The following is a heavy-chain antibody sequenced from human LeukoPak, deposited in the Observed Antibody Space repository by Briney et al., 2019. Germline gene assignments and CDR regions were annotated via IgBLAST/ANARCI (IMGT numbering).Heavy chain of an antibody. Sequence: SVKVSCKASGFTFTSSAVQWVRQARGQRLEWIGWSVVGSGDTNSAQKFQERVTITRDMSTRTAYMELSSLRSEDTDVYYCGADSMPRGVFSYAFDIWGQGTMVTVSS. D-gene: IGHD3-10*01. CDR1: GFTFTSSA. CDR3: GADSMPRGVFSYAFDI. J-gene: IGHJ3*02. V-gene: IGHV1-58*01. CDR2: SVVGSGDT.